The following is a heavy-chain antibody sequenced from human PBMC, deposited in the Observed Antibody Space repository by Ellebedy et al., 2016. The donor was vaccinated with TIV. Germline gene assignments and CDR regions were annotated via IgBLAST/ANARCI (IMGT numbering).Heavy chain of an antibody. D-gene: IGHD5-12*01. CDR2: LKFGGES. V-gene: IGHV4-39*07. Sequence: MPSETLSLTCSVSGDSITTSNYFWGWVRQPPGKGLECIGSLKFGGESYFDPPLKSRVTMSLETSQNQFSLKVNSVTAADTAIYDCASHRGFYSGWSFDYWGQGTLTTVSS. CDR3: ASHRGFYSGWSFDY. CDR1: GDSITTSNYF. J-gene: IGHJ4*02.